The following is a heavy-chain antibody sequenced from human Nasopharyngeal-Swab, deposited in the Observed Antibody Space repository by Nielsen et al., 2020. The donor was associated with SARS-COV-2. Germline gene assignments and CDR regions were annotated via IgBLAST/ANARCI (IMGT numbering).Heavy chain of an antibody. CDR3: ARRAARYYYGMDV. CDR2: INHSGST. D-gene: IGHD6-6*01. V-gene: IGHV4-34*01. CDR1: GGSFIGYY. J-gene: IGHJ6*02. Sequence: SETLSLTCAVYGGSFIGYYWSWIRQPPGKGLEWIGEINHSGSTNYNPSLKSRVTISVDTSKNQFSLKLSSVTAADTAVYYCARRAARYYYGMDVWGQGTTVTVSS.